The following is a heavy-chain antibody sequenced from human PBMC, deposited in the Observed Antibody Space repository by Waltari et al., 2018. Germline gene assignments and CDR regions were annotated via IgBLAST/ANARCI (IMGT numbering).Heavy chain of an antibody. Sequence: QVQLVQYGAEVKKPGASVKVSCKASGDTFTSYFIYWVRQAPGQGLEWMGIINPGDESTRYAQNFQGRVTMTRDTSTSTVYLGLSSLTSDDSAVYYCARPVVVGATAPIDYWGQGTLVTVSS. CDR2: INPGDEST. D-gene: IGHD1-26*01. CDR3: ARPVVVGATAPIDY. CDR1: GDTFTSYF. J-gene: IGHJ4*01. V-gene: IGHV1-46*01.